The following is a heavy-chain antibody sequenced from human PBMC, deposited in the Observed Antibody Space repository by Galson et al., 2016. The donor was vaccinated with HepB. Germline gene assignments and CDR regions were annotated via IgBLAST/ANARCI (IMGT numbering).Heavy chain of an antibody. D-gene: IGHD2-21*01. V-gene: IGHV3-48*02. CDR3: VPEDFVHCGGGCSF. CDR1: GVTVSSNY. Sequence: SLRLSCAASGVTVSSNYMSWVRQAPGKGLECISYISSSGETKYYADSVKGRFSVSRDNAKNSLLLQMNSLKDEDTATYYCVPEDFVHCGGGCSFWGQGTPVTVSS. CDR2: ISSSGETK. J-gene: IGHJ4*02.